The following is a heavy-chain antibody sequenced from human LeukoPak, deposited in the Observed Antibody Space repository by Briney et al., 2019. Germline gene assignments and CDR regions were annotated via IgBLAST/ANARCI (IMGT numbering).Heavy chain of an antibody. Sequence: GGSLRLSCAASGFTFSGYDMHWVRQAPGKGLEWVAFIRYDGSNKYYTDSVKGRFAISRDNSKNTLYLQMNSLRPEDTAVYYCAKASAIDYWGQGTLVTVSS. CDR1: GFTFSGYD. CDR2: IRYDGSNK. V-gene: IGHV3-30*02. CDR3: AKASAIDY. J-gene: IGHJ4*02.